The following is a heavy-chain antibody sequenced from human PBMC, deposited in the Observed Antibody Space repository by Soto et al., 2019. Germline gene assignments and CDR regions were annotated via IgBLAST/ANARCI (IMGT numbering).Heavy chain of an antibody. CDR2: IGPTEAHAP. J-gene: IGHJ3*01. V-gene: IGHV3-23*01. CDR1: GYPFGDYA. Sequence: EVHLLESGGDLVQPGGTLILSCVASGYPFGDYAMRWVRQAPGKGLEWVSAIGPTEAHAPPYAASVKGRFTISRDNSRNILYLQMTNLRPEDTGVYYCAKDAIPYNGRDDAFDLWGQGTMVTVSS. D-gene: IGHD2-2*02. CDR3: AKDAIPYNGRDDAFDL.